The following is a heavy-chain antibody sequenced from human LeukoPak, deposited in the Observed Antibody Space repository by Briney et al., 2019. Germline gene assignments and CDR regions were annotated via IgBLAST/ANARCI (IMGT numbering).Heavy chain of an antibody. Sequence: ASVKVSCKASGYTFTSYGISWVRQAPGQGLEWMGWISAYNGNTNYAQKLQGRVTMTTDTSTSTAYMELSSLRSEDTAVYYCARGPSPESLDFWSGYRPFDYWGQGTLVTVSS. V-gene: IGHV1-18*01. D-gene: IGHD3-3*01. CDR2: ISAYNGNT. CDR3: ARGPSPESLDFWSGYRPFDY. CDR1: GYTFTSYG. J-gene: IGHJ4*02.